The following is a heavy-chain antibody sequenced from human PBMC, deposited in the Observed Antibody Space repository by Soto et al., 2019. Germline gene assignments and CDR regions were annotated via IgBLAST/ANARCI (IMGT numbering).Heavy chain of an antibody. D-gene: IGHD2-21*02. CDR3: ARVSFLAPVTGAEIFDF. CDR2: VNPNSGDT. J-gene: IGHJ3*01. CDR1: GYSFTSYD. Sequence: QVQLVQSGAEVKKPGASVKVSCKASGYSFTSYDMNWVRQAPGQGLKWMGWVNPNSGDTDYAPKFQDRVTMTTDTSIRTAYMELRSLRSEDTAVYYCARVSFLAPVTGAEIFDFWGQGTMVTVSS. V-gene: IGHV1-8*01.